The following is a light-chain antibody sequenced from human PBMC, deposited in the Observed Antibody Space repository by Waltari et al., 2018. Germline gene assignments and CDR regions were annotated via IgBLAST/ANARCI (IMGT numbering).Light chain of an antibody. CDR3: QTGGHGTWV. CDR2: VNSDGSH. Sequence: QLVLTQSPSASASLGASVKLTCTLSSGHINNVIAWLQQRPEKGPRYLMKVNSDGSHKKGDGIPDRVAGSSCGAERYLTISSLQSEDEADSFCQTGGHGTWVFGGGTKLTVL. V-gene: IGLV4-69*01. CDR1: SGHINNV. J-gene: IGLJ3*02.